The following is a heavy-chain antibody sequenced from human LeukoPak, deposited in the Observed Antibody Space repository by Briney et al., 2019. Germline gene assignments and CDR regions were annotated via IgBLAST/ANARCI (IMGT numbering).Heavy chain of an antibody. Sequence: GGSLRLSCAASGFTFSDYYMSWIRQAPGKGLEWVSYISSSGSTIYYADSVKGRFTISRDNAKNSLYLQMNSLRAEDTAVYYCAKDVRWDQVVIGPYYYYGMDVWGQGTTVTVSS. CDR2: ISSSGSTI. V-gene: IGHV3-11*01. D-gene: IGHD3-22*01. CDR1: GFTFSDYY. CDR3: AKDVRWDQVVIGPYYYYGMDV. J-gene: IGHJ6*02.